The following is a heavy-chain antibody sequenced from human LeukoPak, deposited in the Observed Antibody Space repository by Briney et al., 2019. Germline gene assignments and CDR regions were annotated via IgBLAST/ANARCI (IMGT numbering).Heavy chain of an antibody. CDR1: GGTFSSYA. J-gene: IGHJ4*02. D-gene: IGHD1-26*01. CDR2: IIPIFGTA. V-gene: IGHV1-69*05. Sequence: GASVKVSCKASGGTFSSYAISWVRQAPGQGLEWMGGIIPIFGTANYAQKFQGRVTITTDESTSTAYMELSSLRSEDTAAYYCARGRVGATTWFDYWGQGTLVTVSS. CDR3: ARGRVGATTWFDY.